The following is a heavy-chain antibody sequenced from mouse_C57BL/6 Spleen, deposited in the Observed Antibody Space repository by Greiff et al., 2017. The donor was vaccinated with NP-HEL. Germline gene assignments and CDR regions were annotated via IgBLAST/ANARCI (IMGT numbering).Heavy chain of an antibody. V-gene: IGHV1-69*01. Sequence: QVQLQQPGAELVMPGASVKLSCKASGYTFTSYWMHWVKQRPGQGLEWIGEIDPSDSYTNYNQKFKGKSTLTVDKSSSTAYMQLSSLTSEDSAVYYCARGGGSSYDYYAMDYWGQGTSVTVSS. CDR1: GYTFTSYW. CDR2: IDPSDSYT. D-gene: IGHD1-1*01. J-gene: IGHJ4*01. CDR3: ARGGGSSYDYYAMDY.